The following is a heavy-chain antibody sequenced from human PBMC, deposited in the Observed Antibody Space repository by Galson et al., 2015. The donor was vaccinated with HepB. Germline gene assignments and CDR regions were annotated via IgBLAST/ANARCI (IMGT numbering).Heavy chain of an antibody. CDR1: GFTFSSYW. Sequence: SLRLSCAASGFTFSSYWMHWVRQVPGKGLVWVARIYGDGTTYYADSVKGRLTISRDNAKNTLYLQMNSLRAEDTAVYYCARGNTGYRNFDYWGQGTLVTVSS. V-gene: IGHV3-74*01. J-gene: IGHJ4*02. D-gene: IGHD5-12*01. CDR3: ARGNTGYRNFDY. CDR2: IYGDGTT.